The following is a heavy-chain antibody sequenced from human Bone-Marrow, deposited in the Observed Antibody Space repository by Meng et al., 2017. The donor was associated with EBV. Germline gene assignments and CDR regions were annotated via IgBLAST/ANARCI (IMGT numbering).Heavy chain of an antibody. CDR1: GYNFRNYF. CDR2: INPLTGGT. V-gene: IGHV1-2*06. Sequence: QVQLVQSGAEVKKPVASVKVSCKASGYNFRNYFMHWVRQAPGQGLEYMGRINPLTGGTNYVQKFQGRVTVTRDTSISTSYMELSSLTFDDTAVYYCAGGWAPDYWGQGTLFNVSS. CDR3: AGGWAPDY. J-gene: IGHJ4*02. D-gene: IGHD6-19*01.